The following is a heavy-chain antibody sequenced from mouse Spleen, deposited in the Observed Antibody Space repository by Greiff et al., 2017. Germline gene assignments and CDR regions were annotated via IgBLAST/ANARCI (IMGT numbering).Heavy chain of an antibody. V-gene: IGHV14-4*01. Sequence: EVQLQQSGAELVRPGASVKLSCTASGFNIKDDYMYWVKQRPEQGLEWIGWIDPENGDTEYASKFQGKATITADTSSNTAYLQLSSLTSEDTAVYYCTRGYGSSYWGQGTTLTVSS. CDR3: TRGYGSSY. J-gene: IGHJ2*01. CDR2: IDPENGDT. D-gene: IGHD1-1*01. CDR1: GFNIKDDY.